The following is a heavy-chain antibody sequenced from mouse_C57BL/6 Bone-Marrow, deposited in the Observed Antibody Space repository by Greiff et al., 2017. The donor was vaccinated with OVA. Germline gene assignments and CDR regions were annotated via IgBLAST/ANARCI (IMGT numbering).Heavy chain of an antibody. Sequence: EVQRVESGGDLVKPGGSLKLSCAASGFTFSSYGMSWVRQTPDKRLEWVATISSGGSYTYYPDSVKGRFTISRDNAKNTLYLQMRSLKSEDTAMYYCARHGTTVVARYFDVWGTGTTVTVSS. CDR3: ARHGTTVVARYFDV. J-gene: IGHJ1*03. CDR1: GFTFSSYG. D-gene: IGHD1-1*01. V-gene: IGHV5-6*01. CDR2: ISSGGSYT.